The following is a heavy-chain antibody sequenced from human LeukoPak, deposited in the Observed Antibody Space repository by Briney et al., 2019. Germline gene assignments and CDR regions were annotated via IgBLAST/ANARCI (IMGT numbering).Heavy chain of an antibody. Sequence: ASVKVSCKASGYTFTSYGISWVRQAPGQGLEWMGWISAYNGNTNYAQKFQGRVTITTDESTSTAYMELSSLRSEDTAVYYCASSSPLLHDAFDIWGQGTMVTVSS. CDR1: GYTFTSYG. D-gene: IGHD6-13*01. CDR3: ASSSPLLHDAFDI. V-gene: IGHV1-18*01. J-gene: IGHJ3*02. CDR2: ISAYNGNT.